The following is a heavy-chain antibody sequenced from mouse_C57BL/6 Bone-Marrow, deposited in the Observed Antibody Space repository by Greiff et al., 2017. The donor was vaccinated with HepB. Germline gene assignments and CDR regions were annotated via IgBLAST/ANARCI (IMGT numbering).Heavy chain of an antibody. V-gene: IGHV1-5*01. CDR1: GYTFTSYW. Sequence: VQLQQSGTVLARPGASVKMSCKTSGYTFTSYWMHWVKQRPGQGLEWIGAIYPGNSDTSYNQKFKGKAKLTAVTSASTAYMELSSLTTEDSAVYYCTRRDDYDVYYYAIDYWCQGTSVTVSS. CDR3: TRRDDYDVYYYAIDY. J-gene: IGHJ4*01. D-gene: IGHD2-4*01. CDR2: IYPGNSDT.